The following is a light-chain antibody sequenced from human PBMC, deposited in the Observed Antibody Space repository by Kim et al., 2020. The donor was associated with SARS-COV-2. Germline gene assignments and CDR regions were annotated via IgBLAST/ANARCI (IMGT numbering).Light chain of an antibody. Sequence: SSELTQDPDVSVALGQTVTITCQGDSLINYYATWYQQRPGQAPLIVAYGRNNRPSGIPGRFSASSSGNTASLTITGAQAEDEADYACYSLDNGGHQLLFGGFTELTFL. J-gene: IGLJ2*01. V-gene: IGLV3-19*01. CDR1: SLINYY. CDR2: GRN. CDR3: YSLDNGGHQLL.